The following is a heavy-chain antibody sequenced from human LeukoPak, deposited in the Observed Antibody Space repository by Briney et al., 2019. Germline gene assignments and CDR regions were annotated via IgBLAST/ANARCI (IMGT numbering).Heavy chain of an antibody. D-gene: IGHD6-19*01. CDR3: ARGPGIAVAVDY. J-gene: IGHJ4*02. V-gene: IGHV4-34*01. CDR1: GGSFSGYY. CDR2: INHSGST. Sequence: SETLSLTCAVYGGSFSGYYWSWIRQPPGKGLEWIGEINHSGSTNYNPSLKSRVTISVDTSKNQFSLKPSSVTAADTAVYYCARGPGIAVAVDYWGQGTLVTVSS.